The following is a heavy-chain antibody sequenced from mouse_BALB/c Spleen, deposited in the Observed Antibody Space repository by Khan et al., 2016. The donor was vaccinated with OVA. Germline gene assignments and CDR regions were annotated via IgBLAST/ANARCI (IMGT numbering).Heavy chain of an antibody. Sequence: EVELVESGGGLVKPGGSLKVSCAASGFTFSDYYMYWVRQSPEKRLEWVATISDGGSYTYYPDSVKGRFTISRDNAKNNLYLQMSSLKSEDTAMYYCVRDLNCTRFASWGQGTLVTVSA. V-gene: IGHV5-4*02. CDR2: ISDGGSYT. CDR1: GFTFSDYY. J-gene: IGHJ3*01. CDR3: VRDLNCTRFAS.